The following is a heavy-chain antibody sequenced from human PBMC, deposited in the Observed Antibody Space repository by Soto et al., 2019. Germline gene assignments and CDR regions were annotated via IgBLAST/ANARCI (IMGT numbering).Heavy chain of an antibody. V-gene: IGHV3-30-3*01. CDR1: GFTFSSYA. Sequence: QVQLVESGGGVVQPGRSLRLSCAASGFTFSSYAMHWVRQAPGKGLEWVAVISYDGSNKYYADSVKGRFTISRDNSKNTLYLQMNSLRAEDTAVYYCARDGKPGSGWRRGHYWGQGTLVTVSS. J-gene: IGHJ4*02. CDR3: ARDGKPGSGWRRGHY. CDR2: ISYDGSNK. D-gene: IGHD6-19*01.